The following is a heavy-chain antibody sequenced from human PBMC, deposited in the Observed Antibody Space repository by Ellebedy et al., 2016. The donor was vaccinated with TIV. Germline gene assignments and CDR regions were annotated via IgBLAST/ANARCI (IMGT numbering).Heavy chain of an antibody. CDR2: IFIDSTT. V-gene: IGHV3-66*01. D-gene: IGHD6-13*01. Sequence: GGSLRLSCAASELTVSSNYMSWVRQAPGKGLEWVSVIFIDSTTYYADSVKCRFTISRDTSKNTLYVQMNSLRAEDTAVYYCARETFNDVDLKVWGIFDIWGQGTMVTVSS. J-gene: IGHJ3*02. CDR1: ELTVSSNY. CDR3: ARETFNDVDLKVWGIFDI.